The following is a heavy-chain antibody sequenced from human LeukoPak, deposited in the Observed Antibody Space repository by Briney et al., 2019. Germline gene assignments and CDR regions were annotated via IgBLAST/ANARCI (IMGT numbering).Heavy chain of an antibody. CDR3: ARGKSSGWYCDY. CDR1: GYTFTGYY. CDR2: INPNSGGT. V-gene: IGHV1-2*02. Sequence: ASVKVSCKASGYTFTGYYMHWVRQAPGQGLEWMGWINPNSGGTNYAQKFQGRVTMTRDTSISTAYMEQSRLRSDDTAVYYCARGKSSGWYCDYWGQGTLVTVSS. J-gene: IGHJ4*02. D-gene: IGHD6-19*01.